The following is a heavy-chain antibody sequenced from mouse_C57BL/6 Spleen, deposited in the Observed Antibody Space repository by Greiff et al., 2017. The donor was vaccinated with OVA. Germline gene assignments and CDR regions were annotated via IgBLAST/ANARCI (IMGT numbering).Heavy chain of an antibody. Sequence: EVMLVESGGGLVKPGGSLKLSCAASGFTFSDYGMHWVRQAPEKGLEWVAYISSGSSTIYYADTVKGRFTISRDNAKNTLFLQMTSLRSEDTAMYYCARGIYYYGSSPWYFDVWGTGTTVTVSS. CDR2: ISSGSSTI. D-gene: IGHD1-1*01. CDR3: ARGIYYYGSSPWYFDV. V-gene: IGHV5-17*01. CDR1: GFTFSDYG. J-gene: IGHJ1*03.